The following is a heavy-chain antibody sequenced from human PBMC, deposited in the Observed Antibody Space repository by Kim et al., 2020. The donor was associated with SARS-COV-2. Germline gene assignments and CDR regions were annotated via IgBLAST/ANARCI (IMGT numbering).Heavy chain of an antibody. D-gene: IGHD6-6*01. CDR1: GFTFSSYS. J-gene: IGHJ6*02. CDR3: ARDGKRKLVSVSQLNYYYGMDV. Sequence: GGSLRLSCAASGFTFSSYSMNWVRQAPGKGLEWVSSISSSSSYIYYADSVKGRFTISRDNAKNSLYLQMNSLRAEDTAVYYCARDGKRKLVSVSQLNYYYGMDVWGQGTTVTVSS. CDR2: ISSSSSYI. V-gene: IGHV3-21*01.